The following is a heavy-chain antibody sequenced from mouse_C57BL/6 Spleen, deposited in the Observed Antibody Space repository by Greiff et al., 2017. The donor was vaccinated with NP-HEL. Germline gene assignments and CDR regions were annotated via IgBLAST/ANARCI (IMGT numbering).Heavy chain of an antibody. CDR3: AREGYDYGVYYFDY. Sequence: DVQLVESEGGLVQPGSSMKLSCTASGFTFSDYYMAWVRQVPEKGLDWVANINYDGSSTYYLDSLKSRFIISRDNAKNILYLQMSSLKSEDTATYYCAREGYDYGVYYFDYWGQGTTLTVSS. V-gene: IGHV5-16*01. D-gene: IGHD2-4*01. CDR1: GFTFSDYY. CDR2: INYDGSST. J-gene: IGHJ2*01.